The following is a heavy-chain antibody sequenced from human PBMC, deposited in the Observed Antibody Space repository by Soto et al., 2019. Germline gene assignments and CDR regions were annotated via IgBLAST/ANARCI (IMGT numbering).Heavy chain of an antibody. D-gene: IGHD3-9*01. V-gene: IGHV4-34*01. J-gene: IGHJ2*01. CDR2: INDRGSI. CDR3: ARESHDILTGPPWVWYFDL. CDR1: GGSFRGYY. Sequence: QVQLQQWGAGTLRPLETLSLTCGVSGGSFRGYYWAWIRQSPGKGLEWIGEINDRGSINYNPSLKSRVSISVDTSKNHYSLNLRSVTAADTAVYYCARESHDILTGPPWVWYFDLWGRGTLVTVSS.